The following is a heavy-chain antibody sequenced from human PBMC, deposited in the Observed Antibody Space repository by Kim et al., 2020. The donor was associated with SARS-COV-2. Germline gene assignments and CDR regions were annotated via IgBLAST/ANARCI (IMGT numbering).Heavy chain of an antibody. V-gene: IGHV4-31*03. Sequence: SETLSLTCTVSGGSISSGGYYWSWIRQHPGKGLEWIGYIYYSGSTYFNPSLKSRVTISVDTSKNQFSLKLSSVTAADTAVYYCARDPFPYYDILTGYSPAGDAFDIWGQGTMVTVSS. J-gene: IGHJ3*02. CDR2: IYYSGST. CDR1: GGSISSGGYY. D-gene: IGHD3-9*01. CDR3: ARDPFPYYDILTGYSPAGDAFDI.